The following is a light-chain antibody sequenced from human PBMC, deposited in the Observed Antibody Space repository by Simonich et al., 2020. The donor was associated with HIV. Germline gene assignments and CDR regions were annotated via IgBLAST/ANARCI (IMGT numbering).Light chain of an antibody. V-gene: IGLV2-14*03. CDR2: DVS. CDR3: SSYTNSSWV. CDR1: SRDVGNFKY. Sequence: QSALTQPASVSGSPGQSITISCTGTSRDVGNFKYVSWYQHPPGQAPKLMIFDVSPRPSDVSNRFSASTSGATASLTISGLQAEDGADYYCSSYTNSSWVFGGGTKLTVL. J-gene: IGLJ3*02.